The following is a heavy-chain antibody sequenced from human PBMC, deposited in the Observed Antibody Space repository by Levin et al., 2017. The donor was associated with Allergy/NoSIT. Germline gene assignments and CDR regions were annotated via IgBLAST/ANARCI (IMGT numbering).Heavy chain of an antibody. CDR1: GISFSDFG. CDR3: AKGGSFDS. D-gene: IGHD3-10*01. J-gene: IGHJ4*02. Sequence: QAGGSLRLSCAVSGISFSDFGFHWVRQAPGKGLEWVAISSNDGNNQYYGDSVKGRFTVSRDKSKNTLNLQMNALRPDDTAVYYCAKGGSFDSWGQGTLVTVSS. CDR2: SSNDGNNQ. V-gene: IGHV3-30*18.